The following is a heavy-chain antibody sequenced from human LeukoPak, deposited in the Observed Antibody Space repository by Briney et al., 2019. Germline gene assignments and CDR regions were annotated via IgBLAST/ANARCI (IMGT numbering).Heavy chain of an antibody. J-gene: IGHJ4*02. D-gene: IGHD3-3*01. CDR2: INSDETRT. Sequence: PGGSLRLSCAASGFTFSSYWMHWVRQAPGKGLVWVSRINSDETRTNFADSVKGRFTISRDNAKNTLYLQMNSLRAEDTAVYYCAKENDFWSGPEGWGQGTLVTVSS. V-gene: IGHV3-74*01. CDR3: AKENDFWSGPEG. CDR1: GFTFSSYW.